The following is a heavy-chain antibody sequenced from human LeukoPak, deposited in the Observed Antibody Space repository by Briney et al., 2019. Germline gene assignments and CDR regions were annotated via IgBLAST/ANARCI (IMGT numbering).Heavy chain of an antibody. CDR1: GGTFSSYA. J-gene: IGHJ4*02. D-gene: IGHD3-9*01. Sequence: SVKVSCKASGGTFSSYAISWVRQAPGQGLEWMGRIIPILGIANYAQKFRGRVTITADKSTSTAYMELSSLRSEDTAVYYCASGAFVLRYFDWLLDYWGQGTLVTVSS. V-gene: IGHV1-69*04. CDR2: IIPILGIA. CDR3: ASGAFVLRYFDWLLDY.